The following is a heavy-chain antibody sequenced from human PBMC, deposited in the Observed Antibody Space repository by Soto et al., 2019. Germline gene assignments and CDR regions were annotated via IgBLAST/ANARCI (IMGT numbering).Heavy chain of an antibody. Sequence: QVQLQESGPGLVKPSETLSLTCTVSGGSISSYYWSWIRQPPGKGLEWIGYIYYSGSTNYNPSLKNRVTRTVDTAKNQFSPNLSSGTAADTAVYYCARHVGCRGGSCYHFDYWGQGTLVTVSS. J-gene: IGHJ4*02. V-gene: IGHV4-59*08. CDR1: GGSISSYY. CDR2: IYYSGST. D-gene: IGHD2-15*01. CDR3: ARHVGCRGGSCYHFDY.